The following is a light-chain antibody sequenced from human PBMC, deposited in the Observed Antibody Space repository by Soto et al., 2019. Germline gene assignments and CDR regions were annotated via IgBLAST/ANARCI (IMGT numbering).Light chain of an antibody. V-gene: IGLV4-69*01. CDR3: QTWGTGSP. CDR1: SGHSSYA. Sequence: QLVLTQSPSASASLGASVKLTCTLSSGHSSYAIAWHQQQPEKGPRYLMKLNSDGSHSKGDGIPDRFSGSSSGAERYLTISSLQSEDEADYYGQTWGTGSPFGGGTKLTGL. CDR2: LNSDGSH. J-gene: IGLJ2*01.